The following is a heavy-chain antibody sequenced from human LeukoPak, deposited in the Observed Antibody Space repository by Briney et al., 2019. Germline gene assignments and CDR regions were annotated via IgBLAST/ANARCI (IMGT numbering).Heavy chain of an antibody. CDR3: ARRSGWDLGLVD. CDR1: GFTFSSYA. Sequence: GGSLGLSCAASGFTFSSYAMSWVRQAPGKGLEWVSAISGSGGSTYYADSVKGRFTISRDNSKNTLYLQMNSLRAEDTAVYYCARRSGWDLGLVDWGQGTLVTVSS. J-gene: IGHJ4*02. V-gene: IGHV3-23*01. D-gene: IGHD6-19*01. CDR2: ISGSGGST.